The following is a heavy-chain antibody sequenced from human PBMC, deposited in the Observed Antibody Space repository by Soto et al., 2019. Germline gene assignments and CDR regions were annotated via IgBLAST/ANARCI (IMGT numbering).Heavy chain of an antibody. V-gene: IGHV1-69*06. CDR3: ARDMGGNRQMYFYYGMDV. CDR1: GGTFSSYA. J-gene: IGHJ6*02. Sequence: ASVKVSCKASGGTFSSYAINWVRQAPGQGLEWMGGIIPIFATANYAQKFQGRVTITADKSTSTAYMELSSLRSEDTAVYYCARDMGGNRQMYFYYGMDVWGQGTTVTVSS. CDR2: IIPIFATA. D-gene: IGHD2-15*01.